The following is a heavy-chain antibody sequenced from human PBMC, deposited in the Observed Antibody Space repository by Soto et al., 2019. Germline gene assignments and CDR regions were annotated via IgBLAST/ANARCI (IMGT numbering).Heavy chain of an antibody. CDR3: AKSGGIVVVVAVAKYYFDY. D-gene: IGHD2-15*01. Sequence: ASVKVSCKASGYTFTSYGISWVRQAPGQGLEWMGWISAYNGNTNYAQKLQGRVTMTTDTSTSTAYMELRSLRSDDTAVYYCAKSGGIVVVVAVAKYYFDYWGQGTLVTVSS. CDR2: ISAYNGNT. CDR1: GYTFTSYG. V-gene: IGHV1-18*01. J-gene: IGHJ4*02.